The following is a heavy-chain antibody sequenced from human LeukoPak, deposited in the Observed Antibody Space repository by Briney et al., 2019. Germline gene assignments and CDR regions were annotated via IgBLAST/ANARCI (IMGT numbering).Heavy chain of an antibody. V-gene: IGHV4-34*01. J-gene: IGHJ6*03. Sequence: SETLSLTCAVYGGSFIGYYWSWIRQPPGKGLEWIGEINHSGSTNYNPSLKSRVTISVDTSKNQFSLKLSSVTAADTAVYYCARLRDYYYNYMDVWGKGTTVTISS. CDR1: GGSFIGYY. CDR2: INHSGST. CDR3: ARLRDYYYNYMDV.